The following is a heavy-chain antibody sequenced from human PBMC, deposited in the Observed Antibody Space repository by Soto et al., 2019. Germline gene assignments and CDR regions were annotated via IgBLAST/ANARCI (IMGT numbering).Heavy chain of an antibody. V-gene: IGHV1-18*01. CDR1: GYTFTSHP. Sequence: QVQLVQSGAEVKQPEASVKVSCEASGYTFTSHPIIWVRQAPGQGLEWMGWINVYNGDTSYAQKVQGRVTMTTDTSTSTVYMELRSLRSDDTAVYYGARVVEGSSGGDYWGQGTPVTVSS. CDR3: ARVVEGSSGGDY. J-gene: IGHJ4*02. D-gene: IGHD3-10*01. CDR2: INVYNGDT.